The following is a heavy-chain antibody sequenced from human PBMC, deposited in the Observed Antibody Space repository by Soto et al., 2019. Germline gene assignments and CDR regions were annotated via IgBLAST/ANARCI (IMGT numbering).Heavy chain of an antibody. CDR2: IYPGDSDT. V-gene: IGHV5-51*01. J-gene: IGHJ1*01. CDR3: ARQGYSSGWPNFQY. D-gene: IGHD6-19*01. Sequence: PGQGLEWMGIIYPGDSDTRYSPSFQGQVTISVDKSISTAYLQWSSLKASDNAMYYCARQGYSSGWPNFQYWGQGTRVTVSS.